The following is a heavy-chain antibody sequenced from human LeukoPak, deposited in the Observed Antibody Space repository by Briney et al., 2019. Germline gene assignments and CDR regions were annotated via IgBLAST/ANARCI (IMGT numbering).Heavy chain of an antibody. CDR3: ARAEWRYCSSTSCYIFDY. CDR2: IYTSGST. V-gene: IGHV4-61*02. J-gene: IGHJ4*02. D-gene: IGHD2-2*02. CDR1: GGSVSSGSYY. Sequence: SETLSLTCTVSGGSVSSGSYYWSWIRQPAGKGLEWIGRIYTSGSTNYNPSLKSRVTISVDTSKNQFSLKLSSVTAADTAVYYCARAEWRYCSSTSCYIFDYWGQGTLVTVSS.